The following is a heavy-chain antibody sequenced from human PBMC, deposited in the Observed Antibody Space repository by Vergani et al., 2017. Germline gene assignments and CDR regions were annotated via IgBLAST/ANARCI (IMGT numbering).Heavy chain of an antibody. CDR3: AKERYGDFDY. J-gene: IGHJ4*02. Sequence: EVQLVESGGGLVQPGRSLRLSCAASGFTFDDYAMHWVRQAPGKGLEWVSGISWNSGSIGYADSVKGRFTISRDNAKNSLYLQMNSLRAEDTAVYYCAKERYGDFDYWGQGTLVTVSS. CDR1: GFTFDDYA. CDR2: ISWNSGSI. D-gene: IGHD4-17*01. V-gene: IGHV3-9*01.